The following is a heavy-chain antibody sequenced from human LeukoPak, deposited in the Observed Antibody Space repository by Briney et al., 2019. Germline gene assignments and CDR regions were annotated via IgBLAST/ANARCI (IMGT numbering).Heavy chain of an antibody. J-gene: IGHJ4*02. V-gene: IGHV4-39*07. CDR2: IYYSGST. CDR1: GGSISSSSYY. Sequence: SETLSLTCTVSGGSISSSSYYWGWIRQPPGKGLEWIGSIYYSGSTYYNPSLKSRVTISVDTSKNQFSLKLSSVTAADTAVYYCARDVTMVRGRDCFDYWGQGTLVTVSS. CDR3: ARDVTMVRGRDCFDY. D-gene: IGHD3-10*01.